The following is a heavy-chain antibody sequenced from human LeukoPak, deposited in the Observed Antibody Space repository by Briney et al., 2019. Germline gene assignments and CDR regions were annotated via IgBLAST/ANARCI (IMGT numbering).Heavy chain of an antibody. CDR2: ISGSGGST. V-gene: IGHV3-23*01. CDR3: AKDQGYSSSSFDY. D-gene: IGHD6-13*01. Sequence: GGSLRLSCAASGFTFSSYATSWVRQAPGKGLEWVSAISGSGGSTYYADSVKGRFTISRDNSKNTLYLQMNSLRAEDTAVYYCAKDQGYSSSSFDYWGQGTLVTVSS. CDR1: GFTFSSYA. J-gene: IGHJ4*02.